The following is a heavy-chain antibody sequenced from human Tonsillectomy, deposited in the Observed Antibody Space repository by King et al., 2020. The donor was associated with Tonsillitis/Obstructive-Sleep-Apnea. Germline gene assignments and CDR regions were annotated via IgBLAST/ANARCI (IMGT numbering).Heavy chain of an antibody. Sequence: QLQESGPGLVKPSETLSLTCTISGGSISSRNYYWGWIRQPPGKGLEWIGTVYYNGDTYFNPSLKSRVTVSVDTSENQFSLKLSSVSAADTAVYYCAKGPYYYDSSGYLFDYWGQGTLVTVSS. V-gene: IGHV4-39*01. CDR2: VYYNGDT. D-gene: IGHD3-22*01. J-gene: IGHJ4*02. CDR1: GGSISSRNYY. CDR3: AKGPYYYDSSGYLFDY.